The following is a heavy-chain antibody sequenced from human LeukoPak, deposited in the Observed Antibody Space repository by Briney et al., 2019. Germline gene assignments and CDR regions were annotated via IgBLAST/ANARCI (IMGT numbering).Heavy chain of an antibody. CDR1: GGSFSGYY. J-gene: IGHJ4*02. CDR2: VNHSGST. Sequence: SETLSLTCAVYGGSFSGYYWSWIRQPPGKGLEWIGEVNHSGSTNYNPSLKSRVTISVDTSKNQFSLKLSSVTAADTAVYYCARARGAVAGYFDFWGQGTLVTVSS. D-gene: IGHD6-19*01. V-gene: IGHV4-34*01. CDR3: ARARGAVAGYFDF.